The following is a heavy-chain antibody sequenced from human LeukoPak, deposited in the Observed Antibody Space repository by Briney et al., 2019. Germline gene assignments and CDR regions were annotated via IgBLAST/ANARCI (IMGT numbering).Heavy chain of an antibody. Sequence: GGSLRLSCAASGFTFSSKWMSWVRLAPGKGLEWVANINHDGSEKYYVDSVKGRFTISRDNAKNSLYLQMSSLRAEDTAVYYCVRDGSREWPIGYWGQGTLVNVSS. CDR1: GFTFSSKW. V-gene: IGHV3-7*01. D-gene: IGHD3-10*01. CDR2: INHDGSEK. CDR3: VRDGSREWPIGY. J-gene: IGHJ4*02.